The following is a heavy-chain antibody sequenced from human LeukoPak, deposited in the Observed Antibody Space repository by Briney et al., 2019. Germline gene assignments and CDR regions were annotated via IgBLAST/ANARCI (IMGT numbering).Heavy chain of an antibody. CDR1: GYTFTSYG. V-gene: IGHV1-18*01. J-gene: IGHJ4*02. CDR3: ARVIEGYYSSTGPLDY. CDR2: ISAYNGNT. Sequence: ASVKVSCKASGYTFTSYGISWVRQAPGQGLEWMGWISAYNGNTNYAQKLQGRVTMTTDTSTSTAYMELRSLRSDDTAVYYCARVIEGYYSSTGPLDYWGQGTLATVSS. D-gene: IGHD5-24*01.